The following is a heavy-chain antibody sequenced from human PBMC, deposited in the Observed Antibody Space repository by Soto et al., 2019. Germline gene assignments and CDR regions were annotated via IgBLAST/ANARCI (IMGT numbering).Heavy chain of an antibody. Sequence: SSETLSLTCTVSGGSISSSIYYWVWIRQPPGKGLEWIGSIYYSGSTYYNPSLKSRVTISVDTSKNQFSLKLSSVTAADTAVYYCARPAGIAAAGGGWFDPWGQGTLVTVSS. CDR1: GGSISSSIYY. D-gene: IGHD6-13*01. CDR2: IYYSGST. CDR3: ARPAGIAAAGGGWFDP. J-gene: IGHJ5*02. V-gene: IGHV4-39*01.